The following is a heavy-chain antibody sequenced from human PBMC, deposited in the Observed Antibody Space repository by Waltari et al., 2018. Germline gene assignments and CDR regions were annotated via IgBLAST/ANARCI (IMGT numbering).Heavy chain of an antibody. CDR2: IYYSGST. V-gene: IGHV4-59*12. J-gene: IGHJ4*02. CDR3: ARGRKVQGVRYPYYFDY. D-gene: IGHD3-10*01. CDR1: GGSISSYY. Sequence: QVQLQESGPGLVKPSETLSLTCTVSGGSISSYYWSWIRQPPGKGLEWIGYIYYSGSTNYTPSLKSRVTISVDTSKNQFSLKLSSVTAADTAVYYCARGRKVQGVRYPYYFDYWGQGTLVTVSS.